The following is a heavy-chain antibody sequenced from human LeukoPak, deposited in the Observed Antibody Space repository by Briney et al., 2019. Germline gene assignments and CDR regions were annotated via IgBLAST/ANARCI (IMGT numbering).Heavy chain of an antibody. Sequence: GGSLRLACAASGFTFSSYSMNWVRQAPGKGLEWVSSISSSSSYIYYADSVKGRFTISRDNAKNSLYLQMNSLRAEDTAVYYCARYPSDRAVPDYWGQGTLVTVSS. CDR2: ISSSSSYI. D-gene: IGHD6-19*01. J-gene: IGHJ4*02. CDR3: ARYPSDRAVPDY. CDR1: GFTFSSYS. V-gene: IGHV3-21*01.